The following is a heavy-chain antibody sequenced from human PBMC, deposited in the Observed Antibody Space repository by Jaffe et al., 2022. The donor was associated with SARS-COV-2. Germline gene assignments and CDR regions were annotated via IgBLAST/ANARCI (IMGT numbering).Heavy chain of an antibody. CDR1: GYTFTGYY. V-gene: IGHV1-2*02. Sequence: QVQLVQSGAEVKKPGASVKVSCKASGYTFTGYYMHWVRQAPGQGLEWMGWINPNSGGTNYAQKFQGRVTMTRDTSISTAYMELSRLRSDDTAVYYCARDLKHCSSASCRNDQDYWGQGTLVTVSS. CDR3: ARDLKHCSSASCRNDQDY. CDR2: INPNSGGT. D-gene: IGHD2-2*01. J-gene: IGHJ4*02.